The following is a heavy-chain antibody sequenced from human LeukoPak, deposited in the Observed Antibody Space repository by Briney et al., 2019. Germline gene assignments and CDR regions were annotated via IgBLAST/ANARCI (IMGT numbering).Heavy chain of an antibody. CDR1: GGSISSGGYY. CDR3: AREGAATLHWFDP. V-gene: IGHV4-31*03. J-gene: IGHJ5*02. CDR2: IYYSGST. Sequence: SQTLSLTCTVSGGSISSGGYYWSWIRQHPGKGLEWIGYIYYSGSTYYNPSLKSRVTISVDTSKNQFSLKLSSVTAADTAVYYCAREGAATLHWFDPWGQGTLVTVSS. D-gene: IGHD6-25*01.